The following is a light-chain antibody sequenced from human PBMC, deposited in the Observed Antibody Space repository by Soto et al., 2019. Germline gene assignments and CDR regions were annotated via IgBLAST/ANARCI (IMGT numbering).Light chain of an antibody. CDR1: QSVRSSY. J-gene: IGKJ2*01. Sequence: EIVLTQSPGTLSLSPGERATLSCRASQSVRSSYLAWYQQKPGQAPRLLIYGASSRATGIPDRFRGSGSGTDFTLTISRLEPEDFAVYYCQQYGSSLYTFGQGTKLEIK. CDR3: QQYGSSLYT. V-gene: IGKV3-20*01. CDR2: GAS.